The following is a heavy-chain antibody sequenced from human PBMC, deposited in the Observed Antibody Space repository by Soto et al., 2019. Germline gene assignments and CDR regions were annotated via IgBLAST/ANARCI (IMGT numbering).Heavy chain of an antibody. CDR2: IYQTGST. CDR3: ARVSSSSAFGMDV. CDR1: GGSISSINW. V-gene: IGHV4-4*02. D-gene: IGHD6-6*01. J-gene: IGHJ6*02. Sequence: ETLSLNCAVSGGSISSINWWTWVRQPPGKGLDWIGEIYQTGSTNYNPSLESRVTISIDKSKNQFSLKLRSVTAADTAVYYCARVSSSSAFGMDVWGQGTTVTVYS.